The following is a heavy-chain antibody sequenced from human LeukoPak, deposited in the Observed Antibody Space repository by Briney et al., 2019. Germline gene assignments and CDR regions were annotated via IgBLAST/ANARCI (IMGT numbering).Heavy chain of an antibody. V-gene: IGHV3-23*01. CDR2: ISASGEHT. CDR1: GFTFGVYA. D-gene: IGHD3-22*01. J-gene: IGHJ1*01. Sequence: PGASLRLSCAASGFTFGVYALSWVRQAPGEGLQSVSTISASGEHTYYADSVKGRFVISRDNSKNTLHLEMNSLRAEDTALYYCAKGGDVSGYSAAEHWGQGTQVFVSS. CDR3: AKGGDVSGYSAAEH.